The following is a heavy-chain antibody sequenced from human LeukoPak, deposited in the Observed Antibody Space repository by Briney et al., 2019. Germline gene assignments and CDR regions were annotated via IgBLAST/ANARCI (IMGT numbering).Heavy chain of an antibody. D-gene: IGHD6-19*01. CDR2: INQDGSEK. CDR1: GFTFSNYW. V-gene: IGHV3-7*03. J-gene: IGHJ4*02. Sequence: PGGSLRLSCAASGFTFSNYWMSWVRQAPGKGLEWVANINQDGSEKDYVDSVKGRFTISRDSAKNSLYLQMNSLRVEDTAVYYCARSRGWLEDYWGRGTLVSVSS. CDR3: ARSRGWLEDY.